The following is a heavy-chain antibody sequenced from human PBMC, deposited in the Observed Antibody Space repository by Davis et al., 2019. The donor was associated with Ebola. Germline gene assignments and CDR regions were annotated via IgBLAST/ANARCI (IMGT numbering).Heavy chain of an antibody. D-gene: IGHD6-13*01. CDR1: GFTFSDAW. V-gene: IGHV3-23*01. CDR3: VKETRWYGGYYFDS. Sequence: GGSLRLSCVASGFTFSDAWMSWVRQAPGKGLEWVSAISGSGGSTYYADSVKGRFTISRDNSKNTLFLQLNSLRGEDTAVYHCVKETRWYGGYYFDSWGQGTLVTVSS. CDR2: ISGSGGST. J-gene: IGHJ4*02.